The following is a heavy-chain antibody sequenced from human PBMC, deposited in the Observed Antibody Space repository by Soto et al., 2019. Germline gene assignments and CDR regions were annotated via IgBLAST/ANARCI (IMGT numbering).Heavy chain of an antibody. J-gene: IGHJ5*02. V-gene: IGHV3-53*01. CDR2: IYSGGST. Sequence: EVQLVESGGGLIQPGGSLRLSCAASGFTVSSNYMSWVRQAPGKGLEWVTLIYSGGSTYYAASVKGRFTISIDNSKDAVYFLMTSRRAEDRAVYYCARGPWFDPWGQGTLVTVSS. CDR1: GFTVSSNY. CDR3: ARGPWFDP.